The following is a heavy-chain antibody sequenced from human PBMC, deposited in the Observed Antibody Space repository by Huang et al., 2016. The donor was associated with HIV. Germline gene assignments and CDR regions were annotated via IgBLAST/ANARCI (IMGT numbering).Heavy chain of an antibody. CDR2: MNTNTGNT. V-gene: IGHV1-8*02. CDR3: ARSAYGDLDY. CDR1: GYTFTNYE. J-gene: IGHJ4*02. Sequence: QVHLVQSGAEVKKPGASVKVSCKGSGYTFTNYEINWVRQAPGRGVEWMWWMNTNTGNTGFAQSLQGRVTMTRKTSITTAYMELTSLTSEDTAGYYCARSAYGDLDYWGLGTLVIVSS. D-gene: IGHD4-17*01.